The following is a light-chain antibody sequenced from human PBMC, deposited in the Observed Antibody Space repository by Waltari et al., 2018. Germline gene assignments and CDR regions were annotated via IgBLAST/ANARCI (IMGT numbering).Light chain of an antibody. CDR3: QTSCTGIQI. J-gene: IGLJ2*01. Sequence: QLVLTQSPSASASLGASVKLTCTLSSGHSSYAIAWHQQQPEKGPRYLMKLNSDGSHSKGDGIPARLSGSSSAAERYLTIASPQSDDEADYYCQTSCTGIQIFGGGTKLTVL. CDR1: SGHSSYA. CDR2: LNSDGSH. V-gene: IGLV4-69*01.